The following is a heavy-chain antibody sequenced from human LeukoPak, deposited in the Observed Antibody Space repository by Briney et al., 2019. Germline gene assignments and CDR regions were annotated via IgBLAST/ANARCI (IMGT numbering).Heavy chain of an antibody. CDR2: IWYDGSNK. CDR1: GFTFSSYG. V-gene: IGHV3-33*06. J-gene: IGHJ4*02. Sequence: PGGSLRLSCAASGFTFSSYGMHWGREAPGQGLEWVAVIWYDGSNKNYADSVKGRFTISRDNSKNTLYLQMNSLRAEDTAVYYCAKGFGSGPKYYYDSSGYHNYFDYWGQGTLVTVSS. CDR3: AKGFGSGPKYYYDSSGYHNYFDY. D-gene: IGHD3-22*01.